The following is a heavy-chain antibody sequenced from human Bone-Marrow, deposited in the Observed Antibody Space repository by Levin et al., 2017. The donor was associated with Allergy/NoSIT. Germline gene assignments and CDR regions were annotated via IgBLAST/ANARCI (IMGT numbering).Heavy chain of an antibody. CDR1: GYTFTGYY. Sequence: ASVKVSCKASGYTFTGYYMHWVRQAPGQGLEWMGWINLNSGATNYAHTFQGRVTMTRDTSISTAYMELSGLRSDDTAVFYCARDDGVAVGSYFDYWGQGTLVTVSS. D-gene: IGHD3-3*01. J-gene: IGHJ4*02. CDR2: INLNSGAT. CDR3: ARDDGVAVGSYFDY. V-gene: IGHV1-2*02.